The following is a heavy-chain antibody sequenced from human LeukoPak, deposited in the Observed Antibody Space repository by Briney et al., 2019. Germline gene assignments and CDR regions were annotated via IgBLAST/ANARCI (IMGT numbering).Heavy chain of an antibody. J-gene: IGHJ4*02. D-gene: IGHD2-15*01. CDR1: GDSISSYY. V-gene: IGHV4-59*08. CDR3: ARQRRSASLLYYFDY. Sequence: SETLSLTCTVSGDSISSYYWSWIRQPPGKGLEWIGYISDTGSTNYNPSLKGRLTISVDTSKNQFSLKVTSVTAADTAVYYCARQRRSASLLYYFDYWGQGTLVTVSS. CDR2: ISDTGST.